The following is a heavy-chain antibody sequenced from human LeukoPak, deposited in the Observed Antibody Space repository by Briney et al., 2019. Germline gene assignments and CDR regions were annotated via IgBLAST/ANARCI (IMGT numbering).Heavy chain of an antibody. J-gene: IGHJ6*03. CDR2: IYYSGST. V-gene: IGHV4-39*07. CDR3: ARVLWPAAGAARQDYYYYYMDV. Sequence: SETLSLTCTVSGGSISSSSYYWGWIRQPPGKGLEWIGSIYYSGSTYYNPSLKSRVTISVDTSKNQFSLKLSSVTAADTAVYYCARVLWPAAGAARQDYYYYYMDVWGKGTTVTVSS. D-gene: IGHD6-6*01. CDR1: GGSISSSSYY.